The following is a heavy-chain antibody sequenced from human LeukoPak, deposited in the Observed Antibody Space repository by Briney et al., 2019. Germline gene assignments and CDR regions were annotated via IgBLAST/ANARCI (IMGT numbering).Heavy chain of an antibody. Sequence: PGESLKISCKGSGYSFTSYWIGWVRQMPGKGVEWMGIIYPGDSDTRYSPSFQGQVTISADKSISTAYLPWSSLKASDTAMYYCARLFGGSGWYFDYWGQGTLVTVSS. CDR2: IYPGDSDT. CDR3: ARLFGGSGWYFDY. J-gene: IGHJ4*02. D-gene: IGHD6-19*01. V-gene: IGHV5-51*01. CDR1: GYSFTSYW.